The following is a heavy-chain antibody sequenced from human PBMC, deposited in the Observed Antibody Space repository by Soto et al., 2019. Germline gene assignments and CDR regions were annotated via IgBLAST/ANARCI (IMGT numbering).Heavy chain of an antibody. Sequence: SETLSLTCTVSGGSISSYYWSWIRQPPGKGLEWIGYIYYSGSTNYNPSLKSRVTISVDTSKNQFSLKLSSVTAADTAVYYCARVTFEYSSSSDYYYYMDVWGKGTTVTVSS. D-gene: IGHD6-6*01. V-gene: IGHV4-59*01. CDR1: GGSISSYY. CDR3: ARVTFEYSSSSDYYYYMDV. J-gene: IGHJ6*03. CDR2: IYYSGST.